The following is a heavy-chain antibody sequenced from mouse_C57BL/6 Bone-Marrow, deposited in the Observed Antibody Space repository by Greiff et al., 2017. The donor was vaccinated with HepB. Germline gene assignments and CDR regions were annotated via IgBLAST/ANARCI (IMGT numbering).Heavy chain of an antibody. CDR2: IYPRDGST. V-gene: IGHV1-85*01. D-gene: IGHD1-1*01. J-gene: IGHJ1*03. CDR1: GYTFTNYD. Sequence: QVQLQQSGPELVKPGASVKLSCKASGYTFTNYDINWVKQRPGQGLEWIGWIYPRDGSTKYNEKFKGKATLTVDKSSSTAYMELHSLTSEDSAVYFCAREIYCGSSGDWYFDVWGTGTTVTVSS. CDR3: AREIYCGSSGDWYFDV.